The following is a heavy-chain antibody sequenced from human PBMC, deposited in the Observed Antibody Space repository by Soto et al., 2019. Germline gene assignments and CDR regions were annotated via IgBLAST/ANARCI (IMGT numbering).Heavy chain of an antibody. J-gene: IGHJ6*02. V-gene: IGHV1-69*13. D-gene: IGHD3-9*01. CDR2: IIPIFGTA. Sequence: SVKVSCKASGGTFSSYAISWVRQAPGQGLEWMGGIIPIFGTANYAQKFQGRVTITADESTSTAYMELSSLRAEDTAVYYCARGLDYDILTGPRPYGMDVWGQGTTVTVSS. CDR1: GGTFSSYA. CDR3: ARGLDYDILTGPRPYGMDV.